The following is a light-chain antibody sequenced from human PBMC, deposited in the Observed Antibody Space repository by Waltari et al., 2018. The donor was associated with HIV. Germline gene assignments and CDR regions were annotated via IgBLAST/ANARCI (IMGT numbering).Light chain of an antibody. CDR1: SSTIGANYD. V-gene: IGLV1-40*01. J-gene: IGLJ3*02. CDR3: QSYDSSLSGWV. Sequence: QSVLTQPPSVSGAPGQRVTISCTGGSSTIGANYDVHWYQHLPGTAPKLLIYGNIYRPSGVPDRFSASKSVTSASLAITGLQADDEADYYCQSYDSSLSGWVFGGGTKLTV. CDR2: GNI.